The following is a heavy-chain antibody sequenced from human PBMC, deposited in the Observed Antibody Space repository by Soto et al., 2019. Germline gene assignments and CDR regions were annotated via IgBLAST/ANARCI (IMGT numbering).Heavy chain of an antibody. J-gene: IGHJ6*02. CDR2: INADTGNT. CDR3: ARLIITVSGTDLYYGSDV. D-gene: IGHD6-19*01. Sequence: GASVKVSCKASGYSFPTYAMHWVRQAPGQRLEWMGWINADTGNTKYSEKFEGRVTITRDTSANTAYMELSSLRSEDTAVYYCARLIITVSGTDLYYGSDVWGQGTKVTVSS. CDR1: GYSFPTYA. V-gene: IGHV1-3*01.